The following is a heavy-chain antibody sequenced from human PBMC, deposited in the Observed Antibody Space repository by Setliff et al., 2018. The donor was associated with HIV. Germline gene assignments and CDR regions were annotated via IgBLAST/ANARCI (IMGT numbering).Heavy chain of an antibody. Sequence: PSETLSLTCAVSGGSISSSNWWSWVRLPPGKGLEWIGEIFHSGSTNYNPSLKSRVTMSVDKSKNQFSLKLSSVTAADTAVYYCARGAREGGWFDPWGQGTLVTVSS. CDR3: ARGAREGGWFDP. CDR1: GGSISSSNW. J-gene: IGHJ5*02. D-gene: IGHD1-26*01. CDR2: IFHSGST. V-gene: IGHV4-4*02.